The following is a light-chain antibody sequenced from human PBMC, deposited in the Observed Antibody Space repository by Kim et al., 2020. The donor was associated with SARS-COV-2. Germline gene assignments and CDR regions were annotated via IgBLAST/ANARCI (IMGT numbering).Light chain of an antibody. V-gene: IGLV3-19*01. CDR3: QSRDSGGNVV. J-gene: IGLJ2*01. CDR2: GRH. CDR1: SLRSYY. Sequence: SSELTQDPAVSVALGQTVRITCQGDSLRSYYATWYQQKPRQAPVLVIYGRHNRPSGIPDRFSGSASGNTASLTISGAQAEDVADFYCQSRDSGGNVVFGGGTQLTVL.